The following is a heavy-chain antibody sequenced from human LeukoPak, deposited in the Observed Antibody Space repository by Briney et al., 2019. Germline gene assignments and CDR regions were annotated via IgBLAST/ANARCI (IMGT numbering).Heavy chain of an antibody. CDR1: GFTFSSYW. CDR3: ARVCSSTTCYLGVRGDY. CDR2: IKEDGSEK. V-gene: IGHV3-7*01. D-gene: IGHD2-2*01. Sequence: GGSLRLSCAASGFTFSSYWMRRVRQAPGKGLEWVANIKEDGSEKYYVDSVKGRFTTSRDNAKNSLYLQMNSLRAEDTAVYYCARVCSSTTCYLGVRGDYWGQGTLVTVSS. J-gene: IGHJ4*02.